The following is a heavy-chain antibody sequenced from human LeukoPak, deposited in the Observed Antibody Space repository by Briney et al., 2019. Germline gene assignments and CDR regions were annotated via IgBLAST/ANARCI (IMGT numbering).Heavy chain of an antibody. CDR2: LYTGGDT. CDR1: GFSVSAHY. D-gene: IGHD3-10*01. CDR3: ARGPGSRGIFDY. J-gene: IGHJ4*02. Sequence: GGSLRLSCAVSGFSVSAHYMGWVRQAPGKGLECVSFLYTGGDTSYADSVRGRFSISRDNSKNTVYLQMNGLKAEDTAVYYCARGPGSRGIFDYWGQGTLVTVSS. V-gene: IGHV3-53*01.